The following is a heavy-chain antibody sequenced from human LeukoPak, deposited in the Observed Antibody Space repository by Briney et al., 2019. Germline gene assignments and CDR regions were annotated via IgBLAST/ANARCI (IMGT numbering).Heavy chain of an antibody. CDR3: ARDNHRDTAFDY. CDR1: GYTFTGYY. J-gene: IGHJ4*02. V-gene: IGHV1-2*02. CDR2: INPNSGGT. Sequence: ASVKVSCKASGYTFTGYYMHWVRQAPGQGLEWMGWINPNSGGTNYTQKFQGRVTMTRDTSISTAYMELSRLRSDDTAVYYCARDNHRDTAFDYWGQGTLVTVSS. D-gene: IGHD5-18*01.